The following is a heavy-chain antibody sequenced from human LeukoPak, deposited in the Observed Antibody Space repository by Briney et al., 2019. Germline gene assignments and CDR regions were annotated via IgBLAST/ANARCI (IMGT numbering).Heavy chain of an antibody. CDR2: INSDGSST. CDR1: GFTFSSYW. D-gene: IGHD6-6*01. V-gene: IGHV3-74*01. CDR3: ARVPSLAARRAGGY. J-gene: IGHJ4*02. Sequence: TGGSLRLSCAASGFTFSSYWMHWVRQAPGKGLVWVSRINSDGSSTSYADSVKGRFPISRDNAKNTLYLQMNSLRAEDTAVYYRARVPSLAARRAGGYWGQGTLVTVSS.